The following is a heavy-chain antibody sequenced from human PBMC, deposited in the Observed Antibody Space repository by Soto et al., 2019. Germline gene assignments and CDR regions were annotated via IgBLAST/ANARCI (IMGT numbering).Heavy chain of an antibody. D-gene: IGHD6-19*01. Sequence: QITLKESGPTLVKPTQTLTLTCTFSGFSLSTRGVGVGWIRQPPEKALEWLALIYWDDDKRYSPSLKSRLTITMDTSKNQVVLTMTNMDPVDTATYYCVGDSTGWYGFDYWGQGTLVTVSS. V-gene: IGHV2-5*02. CDR2: IYWDDDK. CDR3: VGDSTGWYGFDY. CDR1: GFSLSTRGVG. J-gene: IGHJ4*02.